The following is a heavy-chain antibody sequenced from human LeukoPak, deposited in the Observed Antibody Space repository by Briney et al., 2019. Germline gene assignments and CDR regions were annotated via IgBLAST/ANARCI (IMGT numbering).Heavy chain of an antibody. V-gene: IGHV4-4*02. CDR3: ARESVRPYFDY. D-gene: IGHD2-8*01. J-gene: IGHJ4*02. CDR1: GGSISNTNW. CDR2: ISLTGLT. Sequence: SETLSLTCGVSGGSISNTNWWSWVRQPPGQGLEWIGEISLTGLTNYNPSLKSRVTISVDTSKNQFSLKLSSVTAADTGVYYCARESVRPYFDYWGQGTLVTVSS.